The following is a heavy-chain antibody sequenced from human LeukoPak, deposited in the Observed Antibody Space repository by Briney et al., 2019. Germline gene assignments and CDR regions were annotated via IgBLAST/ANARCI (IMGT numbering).Heavy chain of an antibody. Sequence: GGSLRLSCAASGFTFSSYGMSWVRQAPGKGLEWVSAISGSGGSTYYADSVKGRFTISRDNAKNSLYLQMNSLRAEDTAVYSCAREFPYYYDTSGYYVDYWGQGTLVTVSS. CDR1: GFTFSSYG. CDR2: ISGSGGST. J-gene: IGHJ4*02. CDR3: AREFPYYYDTSGYYVDY. D-gene: IGHD3-22*01. V-gene: IGHV3-23*01.